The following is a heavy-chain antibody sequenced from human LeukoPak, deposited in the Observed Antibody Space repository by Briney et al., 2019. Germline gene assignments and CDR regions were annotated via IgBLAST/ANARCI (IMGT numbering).Heavy chain of an antibody. V-gene: IGHV1-69*13. D-gene: IGHD6-19*01. CDR2: IIPIFGTA. CDR3: TSQAVAGNLDY. J-gene: IGHJ4*02. CDR1: GGTFSSYA. Sequence: WASVTVSCTASGGTFSSYAISWVRQAPGQGLEWMGGIIPIFGTANYAQKFQGRVTITADESTSTAYMELSSLRSEDTAVYYCTSQAVAGNLDYWGQGTLVTVSS.